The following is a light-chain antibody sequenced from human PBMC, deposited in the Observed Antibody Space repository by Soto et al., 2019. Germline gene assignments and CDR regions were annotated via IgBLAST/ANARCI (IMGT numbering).Light chain of an antibody. CDR3: HVWDTSGDHAGV. CDR2: DDS. Sequence: SYKLTQPPSASVAPGQTATITCGGDHLGSESVHWYQQKTGRAPVLVVYDDSERPAGIPERFSGSNSGNTATLTISRVEAGDEADYYRHVWDTSGDHAGVFGSGTKVTVL. CDR1: HLGSES. J-gene: IGLJ1*01. V-gene: IGLV3-21*02.